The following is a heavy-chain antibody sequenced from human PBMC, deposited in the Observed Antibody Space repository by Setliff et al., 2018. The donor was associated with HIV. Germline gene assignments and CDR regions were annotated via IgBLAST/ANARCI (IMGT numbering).Heavy chain of an antibody. CDR3: VRVGPWYYARSGYLASWDY. CDR2: TNPQSDIA. Sequence: SVKVSCKASGFTFNHYALSWVRQAPGKRPEWMGGTNPQSDIANYAQRFQGRVTINADHSTTTTYMELTSLRADDTAVYYCVRVGPWYYARSGYLASWDYWGQGTLVTVSS. V-gene: IGHV1-69*10. J-gene: IGHJ4*02. D-gene: IGHD3-22*01. CDR1: GFTFNHYA.